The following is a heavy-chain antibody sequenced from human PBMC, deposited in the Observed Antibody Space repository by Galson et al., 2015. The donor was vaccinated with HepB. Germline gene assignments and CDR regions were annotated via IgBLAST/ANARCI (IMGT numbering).Heavy chain of an antibody. Sequence: SLRLSCAGFGFTLNSYWMHWVRQAPGKGLEWVAVISYDGSNKYYADSVKGRFTISRDNSKNTLYLQMNSLRAEDTAVYYCAKDFVASGSYLDLYYFDYWGQGTLVTVSS. CDR1: GFTLNSYW. D-gene: IGHD1-26*01. V-gene: IGHV3-30*18. J-gene: IGHJ4*02. CDR2: ISYDGSNK. CDR3: AKDFVASGSYLDLYYFDY.